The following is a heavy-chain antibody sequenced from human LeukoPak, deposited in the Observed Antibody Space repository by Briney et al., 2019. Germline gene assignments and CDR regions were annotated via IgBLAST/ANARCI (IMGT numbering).Heavy chain of an antibody. CDR2: IYYSGST. CDR3: ARGPLGDEFADAFDI. Sequence: SETLSLTCTLSGGSISTYDWSWIRRPLGKGLEWIGYIYYSGSTNYNPSLKSRVTISVDTSKNQFSLKLSSVTAADTAVYYCARGPLGDEFADAFDIWGQGTMVTVSS. V-gene: IGHV4-59*01. CDR1: GGSISTYD. J-gene: IGHJ3*02. D-gene: IGHD4-17*01.